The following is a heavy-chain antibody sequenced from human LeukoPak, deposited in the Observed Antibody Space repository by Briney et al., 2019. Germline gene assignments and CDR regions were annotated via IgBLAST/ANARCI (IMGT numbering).Heavy chain of an antibody. V-gene: IGHV3-23*01. D-gene: IGHD2-15*01. CDR1: GFTFSSYA. CDR3: AKDRRGWFKYYFDY. J-gene: IGHJ4*02. Sequence: PGGSLRLSCAASGFTFSSYAMSWVRQAPGKGLEWVSAINGSGGSTYYADSVKGRFTISRDNSKNTLYLQMNSLRAEDAAVYYCAKDRRGWFKYYFDYWGQGTLVTVSS. CDR2: INGSGGST.